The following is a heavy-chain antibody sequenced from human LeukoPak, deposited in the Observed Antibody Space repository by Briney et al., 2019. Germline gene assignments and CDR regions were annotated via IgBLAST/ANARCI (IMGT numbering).Heavy chain of an antibody. CDR3: VRDFMYNTACTGC. CDR1: GFTVSSNY. Sequence: SGGSLRLSCAASGFTVSSNYMSWVRQAPGKGLEWVSYTISRDNAKNTLYLQMNSLRAEDTAVYYCVRDFMYNTACTGCWGQGTLVTVSS. J-gene: IGHJ4*02. V-gene: IGHV3-66*01. D-gene: IGHD5-18*01.